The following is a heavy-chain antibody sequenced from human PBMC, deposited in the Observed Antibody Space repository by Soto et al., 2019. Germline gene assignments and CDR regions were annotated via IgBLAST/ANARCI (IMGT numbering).Heavy chain of an antibody. CDR1: GFTFSSYA. Sequence: PGGSLRLSCAASGFTFSSYAMTWVRQAPGKGLEWVSAISAGGGSTYYADSVKGRFTISRDNSKNTLYLQMDSLRVEDTAVYYCARPDRVVVVAAPAVWGQGTTVTVSS. CDR2: ISAGGGST. J-gene: IGHJ6*02. V-gene: IGHV3-23*01. CDR3: ARPDRVVVVAAPAV. D-gene: IGHD2-15*01.